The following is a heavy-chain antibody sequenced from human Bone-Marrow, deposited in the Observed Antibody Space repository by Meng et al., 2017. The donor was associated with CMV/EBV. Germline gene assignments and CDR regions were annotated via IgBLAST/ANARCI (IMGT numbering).Heavy chain of an antibody. V-gene: IGHV4-61*01. CDR1: GYSISSNYY. J-gene: IGHJ5*02. CDR3: AREDQYWFDP. CDR2: IYHSGTT. D-gene: IGHD4-11*01. Sequence: SETLSLTCTVSGYSISSNYYWGWIRQPPGKGLQWIGYIYHSGTTSYHPSLRSRVTISLDRSKNQFSLKLSSLTAADTAVYYCAREDQYWFDPWGQGTLVTVSS.